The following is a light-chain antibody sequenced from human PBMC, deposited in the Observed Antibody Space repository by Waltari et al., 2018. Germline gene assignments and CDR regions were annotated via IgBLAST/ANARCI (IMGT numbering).Light chain of an antibody. J-gene: IGLJ2*01. V-gene: IGLV3-25*03. CDR1: ALPTQF. Sequence: SYELTQPPSVSVSPGPTATLTCSGDALPTQFPYWYQQRPGQAPILVIYKDTERPSGIPERFSGSTSGTTVTLTLTGVQAEDEGDYYCQSTDSSGAYPVFGGGTKLTVL. CDR3: QSTDSSGAYPV. CDR2: KDT.